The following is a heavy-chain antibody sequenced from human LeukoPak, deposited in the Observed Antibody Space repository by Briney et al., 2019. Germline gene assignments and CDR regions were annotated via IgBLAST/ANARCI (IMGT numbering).Heavy chain of an antibody. CDR2: IIPIFGTA. V-gene: IGHV1-69*13. CDR3: ARNLGSRDGYNPPNLFDN. J-gene: IGHJ4*02. CDR1: GGTFSSYA. Sequence: SVKVSCKASGGTFSSYAISWVRQAPGQGLEWMGGIIPIFGTANYAQKFQGRVTITADDSTSTAYMELSSLRSEDTAVYYCARNLGSRDGYNPPNLFDNWGQGTLVTVSS. D-gene: IGHD5-24*01.